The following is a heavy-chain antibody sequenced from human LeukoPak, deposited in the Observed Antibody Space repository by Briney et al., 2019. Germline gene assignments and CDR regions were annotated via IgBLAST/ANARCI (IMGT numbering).Heavy chain of an antibody. J-gene: IGHJ4*02. D-gene: IGHD5-12*01. CDR2: ISSDGIDK. V-gene: IGHV3-30*03. Sequence: GGSLRLSCSVSGVSFRNYGMHWVRQAPGKGLEWVALISSDGIDKLYGASVKGRFTISRDDSKSTLYLQMNSLTAEDTAVYYCTTKVMRGNLGDDYDDWGQGTLVTVSS. CDR1: GVSFRNYG. CDR3: TTKVMRGNLGDDYDD.